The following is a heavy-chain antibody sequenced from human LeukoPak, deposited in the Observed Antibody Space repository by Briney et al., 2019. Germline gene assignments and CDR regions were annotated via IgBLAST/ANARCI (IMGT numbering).Heavy chain of an antibody. CDR2: IIPIFGTA. CDR1: GGTFSSYA. D-gene: IGHD2-15*01. V-gene: IGHV1-69*01. Sequence: SVKVSCKASGGTFSSYAISWVRQAPGQGLGWMGGIIPIFGTANYAQKFQGRVTITADESTSTAYMELSSLRSEDTAVYYCARESVAVDIVVVVAAYGMDVWGKGTTVTVSS. CDR3: ARESVAVDIVVVVAAYGMDV. J-gene: IGHJ6*04.